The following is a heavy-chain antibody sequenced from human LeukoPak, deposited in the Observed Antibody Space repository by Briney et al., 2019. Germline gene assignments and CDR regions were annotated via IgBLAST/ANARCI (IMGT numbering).Heavy chain of an antibody. D-gene: IGHD6-19*01. CDR1: GYTFTGYY. Sequence: GASVKVSCKASGYTFTGYYMHWVRQAPGQGLEWMGWINPNSGGTNYAQKFQGRVTMTGDTSISTAYMELSRLTSDDTAVYYCARDDYSSASRTFDIWGQGTRVTVSS. J-gene: IGHJ3*02. CDR3: ARDDYSSASRTFDI. CDR2: INPNSGGT. V-gene: IGHV1-2*02.